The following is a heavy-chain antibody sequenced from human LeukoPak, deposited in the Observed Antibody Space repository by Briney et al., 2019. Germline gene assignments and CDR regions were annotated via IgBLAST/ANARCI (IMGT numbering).Heavy chain of an antibody. CDR2: IKGDGSEK. D-gene: IGHD7-27*01. V-gene: IGHV3-7*03. CDR1: EFTFSTYW. J-gene: IGHJ4*02. CDR3: AKDGGLWVSAHWGDS. Sequence: GGSLRLSCAASEFTFSTYWMTWVRQAPGKGLEWVANIKGDGSEKRYVGSVKGRFTISRDNAKNSLYLQMNSLRAEDTAVYYCAKDGGLWVSAHWGDSWGRGTLVTVSS.